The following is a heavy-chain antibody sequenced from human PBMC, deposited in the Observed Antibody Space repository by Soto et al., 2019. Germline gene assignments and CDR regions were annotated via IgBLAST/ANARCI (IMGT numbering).Heavy chain of an antibody. V-gene: IGHV4-59*01. J-gene: IGHJ4*02. Sequence: SETLSLTCTVSGVSISDYYWSWLRQPPGRGLEWIGYIYYSGSTNYNPSLKSRVTISVDTSKNQFSLKLSSVTAADTAVYYCARDHRVGYTTEFDSWGQGTLVTSPQ. D-gene: IGHD6-13*01. CDR3: ARDHRVGYTTEFDS. CDR1: GVSISDYY. CDR2: IYYSGST.